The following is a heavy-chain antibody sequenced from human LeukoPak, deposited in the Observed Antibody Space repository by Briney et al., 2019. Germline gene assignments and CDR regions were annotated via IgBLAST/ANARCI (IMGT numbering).Heavy chain of an antibody. J-gene: IGHJ5*02. CDR3: ARDRGSSSWYVGNWFDP. Sequence: SDTLSLTCAVYGGSFSGFYWSWIRQPPGKGLEWIGEINHSGSTNYNPSLKSRVTISVDTSKNQFSLKLSSVTAADTAVYYCARDRGSSSWYVGNWFDPWGQGTLVTVSS. V-gene: IGHV4-34*01. CDR2: INHSGST. CDR1: GGSFSGFY. D-gene: IGHD6-13*01.